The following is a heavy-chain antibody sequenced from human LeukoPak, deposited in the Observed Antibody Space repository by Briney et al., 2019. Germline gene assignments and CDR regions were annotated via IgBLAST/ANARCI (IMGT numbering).Heavy chain of an antibody. Sequence: PSETLSLTCTVSGGSINNYYWSWIRQAPGKGLEWIGYIYDSGSTNYKPSLKSRVTISVRTSMNQISLKLTSVTAADTAVYYCSRENGAFSPFGYWGQGILVTV. CDR3: SRENGAFSPFGY. D-gene: IGHD2-8*01. CDR1: GGSINNYY. V-gene: IGHV4-59*01. J-gene: IGHJ4*02. CDR2: IYDSGST.